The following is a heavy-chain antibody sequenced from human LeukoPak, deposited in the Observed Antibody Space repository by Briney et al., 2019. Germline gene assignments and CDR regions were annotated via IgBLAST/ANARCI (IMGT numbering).Heavy chain of an antibody. V-gene: IGHV4-61*02. Sequence: SETLSLTCTVSGDSISSSRSYWSWIRQPAGKGLEWIGRIYTSGSTNYNPSLKSRVTISVDTSKNQFSLKLSSVTAADTAVYYCARVSTYDSSGYLDAFDIWGQGTMVTVSS. CDR2: IYTSGST. CDR3: ARVSTYDSSGYLDAFDI. J-gene: IGHJ3*02. D-gene: IGHD3-22*01. CDR1: GDSISSSRSY.